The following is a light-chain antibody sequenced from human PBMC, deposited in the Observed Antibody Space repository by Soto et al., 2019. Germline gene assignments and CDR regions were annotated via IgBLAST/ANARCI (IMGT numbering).Light chain of an antibody. CDR2: EVS. CDR3: SSYAGSNIPVV. CDR1: SSDVGGYNC. J-gene: IGLJ2*01. Sequence: QSALTQPPSASGSPGQSGTISCTGTSSDVGGYNCVSWYQQHPGKAPKLMIYEVSKRPSGVPDRFSGSKSGNTASLTVSGLQAEDEADYYCSSYAGSNIPVVFGGGTKLTVL. V-gene: IGLV2-8*01.